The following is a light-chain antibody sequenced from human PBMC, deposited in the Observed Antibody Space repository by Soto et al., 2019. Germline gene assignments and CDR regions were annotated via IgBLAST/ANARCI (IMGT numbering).Light chain of an antibody. CDR3: QQRSNWPR. CDR2: GAS. J-gene: IGKJ5*01. CDR1: QSVSNNY. Sequence: EIVLTQSPGTLSLSPGERATLSCRASQSVSNNYLAWYQQKPGQAPRLLIYGASNRATGIPARFSGSGSGTGFTLTISSLEPEDFAVYYCQQRSNWPRFGQGTRLEIK. V-gene: IGKV3-11*01.